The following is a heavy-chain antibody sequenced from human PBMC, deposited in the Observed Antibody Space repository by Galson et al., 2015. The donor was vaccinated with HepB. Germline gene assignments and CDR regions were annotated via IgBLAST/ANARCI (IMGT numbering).Heavy chain of an antibody. CDR3: ARRAARFGDWFDP. D-gene: IGHD6-6*01. J-gene: IGHJ5*02. CDR2: INPNSGGT. CDR1: GYTFTGYY. V-gene: IGHV1-2*04. Sequence: SVKVSCKASGYTFTGYYMHWVRQAPGQGLEWMGWINPNSGGTNYAQKFQGWVTMTRDTSISTAYMELSRLRSDDTAVYYCARRAARFGDWFDPWGQGTLVTVSS.